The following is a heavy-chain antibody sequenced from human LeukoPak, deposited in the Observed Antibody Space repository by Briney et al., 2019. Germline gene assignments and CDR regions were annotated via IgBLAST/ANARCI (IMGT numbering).Heavy chain of an antibody. CDR2: IYIGGST. D-gene: IGHD2-15*01. CDR3: ARALNPLPGTYYFDY. CDR1: GGSISSHY. Sequence: SETLSLTCTDSGGSISSHYWSWIRQPPGKGLEWIGRIYIGGSTNYNSSLQSRVTMSVDTSKNQFSLKLTSVTAADTAVYYCARALNPLPGTYYFDYWGQGTLVTVSS. J-gene: IGHJ4*02. V-gene: IGHV4-4*07.